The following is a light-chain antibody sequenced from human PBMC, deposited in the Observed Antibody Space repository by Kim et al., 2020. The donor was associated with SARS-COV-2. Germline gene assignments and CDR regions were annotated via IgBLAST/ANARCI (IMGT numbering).Light chain of an antibody. J-gene: IGKJ4*01. CDR2: DVS. CDR1: QSIGTK. Sequence: EIAMTQSPDSLSVSPGGSAALSCRASQSIGTKVAWYQQKPGQGPRLLIYDVSTRATGIAARFSGSGSGTEFTLTISSLQSDDFAIYYCQQYDNWHLTFGGGTKVDIK. CDR3: QQYDNWHLT. V-gene: IGKV3-15*01.